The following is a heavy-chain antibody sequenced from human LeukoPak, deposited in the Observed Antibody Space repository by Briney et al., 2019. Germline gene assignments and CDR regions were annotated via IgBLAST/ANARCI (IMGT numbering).Heavy chain of an antibody. D-gene: IGHD3-3*01. Sequence: KPGGSLRLSCAASGFTFSSYSMNWVRQAPGKGLEWVSSISSSSSYIYYADSVKGRFTISRDNAKNSLYLQMNSLRAEDTAVYYCARDSDDFWSGYYTSSFDYWGQGTLVTVSS. CDR2: ISSSSSYI. CDR3: ARDSDDFWSGYYTSSFDY. V-gene: IGHV3-21*01. J-gene: IGHJ4*02. CDR1: GFTFSSYS.